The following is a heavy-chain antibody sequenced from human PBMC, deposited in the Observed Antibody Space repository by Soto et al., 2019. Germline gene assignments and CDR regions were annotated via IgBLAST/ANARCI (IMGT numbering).Heavy chain of an antibody. CDR2: ISAYNGNT. Sequence: ASVKVSCKASGYTFTIYGISWVRQAPGQGLEWMGWISAYNGNTNYAQKLQGRVTMTTDTSTSTAYMELRSLRSDDTAVYYCASANSMTTVTKVSYYGMDVWGQGTTVTVSS. J-gene: IGHJ6*01. V-gene: IGHV1-18*01. D-gene: IGHD4-17*01. CDR1: GYTFTIYG. CDR3: ASANSMTTVTKVSYYGMDV.